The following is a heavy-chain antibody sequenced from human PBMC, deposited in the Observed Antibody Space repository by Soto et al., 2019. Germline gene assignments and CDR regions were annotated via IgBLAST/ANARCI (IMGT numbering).Heavy chain of an antibody. Sequence: ASVKVSCKASGYTFTSYGLNWVRQAPGQGLEWMGWISAYNDNTYYAQKVQGRVILTIDTSTSTGSMELRSLISDDTAVYYCARGQIQSDFDYWGQGSLVTVSS. J-gene: IGHJ4*02. D-gene: IGHD3-3*01. CDR2: ISAYNDNT. V-gene: IGHV1-18*04. CDR3: ARGQIQSDFDY. CDR1: GYTFTSYG.